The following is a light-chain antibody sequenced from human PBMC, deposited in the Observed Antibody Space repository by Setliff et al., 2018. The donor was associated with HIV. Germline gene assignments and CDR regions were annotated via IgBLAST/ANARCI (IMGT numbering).Light chain of an antibody. CDR2: EVS. CDR3: SSFTSSTPFV. J-gene: IGLJ1*01. Sequence: QSALAQPASVSGSPGQSITISCTGTSSDIGGYNYVSWYQHHPGKAPQLIIYEVSNRPSGISNRFSGSKSGNTASLTISGLQAEDEADYYCSSFTSSTPFVFGTGTKVTVL. V-gene: IGLV2-14*01. CDR1: SSDIGGYNY.